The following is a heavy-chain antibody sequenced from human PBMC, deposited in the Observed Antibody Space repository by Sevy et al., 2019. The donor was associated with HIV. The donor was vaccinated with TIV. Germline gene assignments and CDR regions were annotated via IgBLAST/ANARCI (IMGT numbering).Heavy chain of an antibody. CDR2: MGNTGSTI. CDR1: GFSFSIYS. J-gene: IGHJ4*02. Sequence: GGSLRLSCAASGFSFSIYSMNWVRQAPGRGLEWVSYMGNTGSTIHYADSVKGRLTISRDNAKNSLYLQMNSRGAEDTAVYYCASQRGGYERLYYFDYWGQGTLVTVSS. CDR3: ASQRGGYERLYYFDY. V-gene: IGHV3-48*01. D-gene: IGHD5-12*01.